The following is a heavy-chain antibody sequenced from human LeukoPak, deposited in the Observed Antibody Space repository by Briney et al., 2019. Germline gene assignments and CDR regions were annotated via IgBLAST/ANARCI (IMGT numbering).Heavy chain of an antibody. CDR1: GYTFIRYG. Sequence: ASVKVSCKASGYTFIRYGISWVRQAPGQGLEWMGWISTYNGDTNYAQNLQGRVTMTTDTSTSTAYMELRSLRSDDTAVYYCARDPSNSSGRYIYFDFWGQGTLVTVSS. J-gene: IGHJ4*02. CDR2: ISTYNGDT. CDR3: ARDPSNSSGRYIYFDF. D-gene: IGHD6-19*01. V-gene: IGHV1-18*01.